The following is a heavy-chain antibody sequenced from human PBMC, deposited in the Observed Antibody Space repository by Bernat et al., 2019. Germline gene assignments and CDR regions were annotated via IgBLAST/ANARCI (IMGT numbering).Heavy chain of an antibody. CDR2: IIPIFNTA. CDR1: TFSNYA. J-gene: IGHJ2*01. CDR3: ARVGIALAVTGWYFDL. Sequence: TFSNYAFTWVRQAPGQGLAWMGGIIPIFNTANYAQKFQGRVTITADVSTSTAYMEMSSLRSEDTAVYYCARVGIALAVTGWYFDLWGR. V-gene: IGHV1-69*01. D-gene: IGHD6-19*01.